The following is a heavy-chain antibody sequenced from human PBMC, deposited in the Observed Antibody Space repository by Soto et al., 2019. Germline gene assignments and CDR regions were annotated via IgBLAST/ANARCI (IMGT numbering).Heavy chain of an antibody. J-gene: IGHJ4*02. D-gene: IGHD4-17*01. V-gene: IGHV3-11*06. Sequence: GRFTISRDNAKNSLCLQMNSLRAEDTAVYYCASGASPVTTTDYWGQVTLVTVSS. CDR3: ASGASPVTTTDY.